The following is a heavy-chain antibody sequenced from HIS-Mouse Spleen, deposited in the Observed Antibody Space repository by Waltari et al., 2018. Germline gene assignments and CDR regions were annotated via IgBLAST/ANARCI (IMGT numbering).Heavy chain of an antibody. D-gene: IGHD6-13*01. CDR1: GASISSSSYY. J-gene: IGHJ2*01. Sequence: QLQLQESGPGLVQPSETLSFTCTVSGASISSSSYYWGWIRQPPGKGLEWIGSIYYSGSTYYNPSLKSRVTISVDTSKNQFSLKLSSVTAADTAVYYCAREIPYSSSWYDWYFDLWGRGTLVTVSS. CDR3: AREIPYSSSWYDWYFDL. V-gene: IGHV4-39*07. CDR2: IYYSGST.